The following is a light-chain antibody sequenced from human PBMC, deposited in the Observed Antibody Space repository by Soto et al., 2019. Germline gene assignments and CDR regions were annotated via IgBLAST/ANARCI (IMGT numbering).Light chain of an antibody. V-gene: IGKV3D-15*01. Sequence: EIVMTQYPANRSLSPGERATLSCGASQSVSSYLAWYQQKPGQAPRLLIYDASNRATGIPARFTGSGSGTDFTLTISSLQSEDFAVYYCQQYKIWRSISFGQGTRLEIK. J-gene: IGKJ5*01. CDR1: QSVSSY. CDR2: DAS. CDR3: QQYKIWRSIS.